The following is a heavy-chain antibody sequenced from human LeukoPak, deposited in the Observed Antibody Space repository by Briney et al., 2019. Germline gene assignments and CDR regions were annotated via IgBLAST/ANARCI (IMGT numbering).Heavy chain of an antibody. CDR3: ATTKLWLAFVS. CDR2: IYYSGST. D-gene: IGHD6-19*01. Sequence: PSETLSLTCTVSGGSVSNYYWRWLRQPPGKGLEGIGNIYYSGSTNYNPSLKTPFTISLATSKNQFSLDLISVTAADSAVYYCATTKLWLAFVSWGQGTLGTVSS. V-gene: IGHV4-59*02. CDR1: GGSVSNYY. J-gene: IGHJ4*02.